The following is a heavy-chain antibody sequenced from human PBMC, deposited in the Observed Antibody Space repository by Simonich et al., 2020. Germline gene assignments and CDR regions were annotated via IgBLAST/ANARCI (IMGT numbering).Heavy chain of an antibody. D-gene: IGHD6-6*01. J-gene: IGHJ2*01. Sequence: EVQLVESGGGLVKPGGSLRLSCAASGFTFSSYWMSWVRQARGEGVRWRAHIKQDGMKKSDVDSVKSRFTSSRDNAKNSLYLQMNTLIAEDTAVYYCAREYSSSSDPYWYFDLWGRGTLVTVSS. CDR1: GFTFSSYW. CDR3: AREYSSSSDPYWYFDL. V-gene: IGHV3-7*01. CDR2: IKQDGMKK.